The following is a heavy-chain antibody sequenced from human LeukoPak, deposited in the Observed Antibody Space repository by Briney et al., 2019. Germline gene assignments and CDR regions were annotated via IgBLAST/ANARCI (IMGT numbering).Heavy chain of an antibody. Sequence: GGSLRLSCLASGFTFNSLSMNWVRQVPGKGLEWVSHITGTGRTTRYSDSVKGRFSISRDNAKNSLFLQMDSLRVEDTGVYYCATDGDGHGGYALHYWGQGILVAVSS. V-gene: IGHV3-48*01. CDR1: GFTFNSLS. CDR3: ATDGDGHGGYALHY. CDR2: ITGTGRTT. D-gene: IGHD5-18*01. J-gene: IGHJ4*02.